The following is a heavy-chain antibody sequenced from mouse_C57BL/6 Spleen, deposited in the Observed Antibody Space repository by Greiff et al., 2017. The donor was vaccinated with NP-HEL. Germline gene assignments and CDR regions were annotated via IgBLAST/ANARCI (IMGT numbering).Heavy chain of an antibody. J-gene: IGHJ4*01. CDR3: ARSSITTVVGYYYAMDY. CDR1: GYSFTDYN. V-gene: IGHV1-39*01. D-gene: IGHD1-1*01. Sequence: VQLQQSGPELVKPGASVKISCKASGYSFTDYNMNWVKQSNGKSLEWIGVINPNYGTTSYNQKFKGKATLTVDQSSSTAYMQLNSLTSEDSAVYYCARSSITTVVGYYYAMDYWGQGTSVTVSS. CDR2: INPNYGTT.